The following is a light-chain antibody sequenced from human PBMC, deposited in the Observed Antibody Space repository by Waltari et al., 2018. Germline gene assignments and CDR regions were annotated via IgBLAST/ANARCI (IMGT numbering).Light chain of an antibody. V-gene: IGLV2-23*02. CDR1: SSDVGNYKR. J-gene: IGLJ2*01. Sequence: QSALTQPASVSGSPGQSITISCTGTSSDVGNYKRVSWYQQHPGKAPKIMIYAVSKRPSGVSDRFSGSTSGDIASLPISGLQPEDEAEYFCSSYAGSSKGVFGGGTKVTVL. CDR2: AVS. CDR3: SSYAGSSKGV.